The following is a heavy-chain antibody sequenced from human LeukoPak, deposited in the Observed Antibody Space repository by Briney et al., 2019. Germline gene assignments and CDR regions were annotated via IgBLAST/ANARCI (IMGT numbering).Heavy chain of an antibody. CDR1: GFTFSSYA. J-gene: IGHJ4*02. CDR2: ISGSGGST. V-gene: IGHV3-23*01. Sequence: PGGSLRLSCAASGFTFSSYAMSWVRQAPGTGLEWVSAISGSGGSTYYADSVKGRFTISRDNSKNTLYLQMNSPRAEDTAVYYCAKSPLIEAAGTARTYYYDSSGYYVDYWGQGTLVTVSS. D-gene: IGHD3-22*01. CDR3: AKSPLIEAAGTARTYYYDSSGYYVDY.